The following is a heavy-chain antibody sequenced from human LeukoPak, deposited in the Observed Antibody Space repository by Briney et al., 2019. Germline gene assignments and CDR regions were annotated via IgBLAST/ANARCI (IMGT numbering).Heavy chain of an antibody. CDR1: GFTFSCYN. CDR2: LTSSVNYM. Sequence: GGALRLSLAASGFTFSCYNMNWVRPAPRKGVEWVSSLTSSVNYMYYADSVKGRFTISRDNAKNSLYLQMDSLRAEDTALYYCARDRGYCSGGTCYPVYFDYWGQGTLVTVSS. V-gene: IGHV3-21*01. D-gene: IGHD2-15*01. J-gene: IGHJ4*02. CDR3: ARDRGYCSGGTCYPVYFDY.